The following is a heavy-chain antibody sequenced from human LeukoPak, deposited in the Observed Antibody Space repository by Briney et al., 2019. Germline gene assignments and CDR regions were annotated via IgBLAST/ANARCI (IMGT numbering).Heavy chain of an antibody. D-gene: IGHD1-26*01. CDR1: GFTFSSYA. CDR3: ARVGYSGGYYIDY. CDR2: ISYDGSNK. V-gene: IGHV3-30-3*01. J-gene: IGHJ4*02. Sequence: GGSRRLSCAPSGFTFSSYAMHWVRQAPGKGLEWVAVISYDGSNKYYADSVKGRFTISRDNSKNTLYLQMNSLRAEDTAVYYCARVGYSGGYYIDYWGQGTLVTVSS.